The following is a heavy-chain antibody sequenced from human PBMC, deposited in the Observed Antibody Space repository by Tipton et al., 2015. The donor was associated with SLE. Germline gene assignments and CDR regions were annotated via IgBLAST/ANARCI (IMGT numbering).Heavy chain of an antibody. CDR2: ISHDGTDT. J-gene: IGHJ6*02. CDR1: GFIFSSYA. D-gene: IGHD4-17*01. Sequence: SLRLSCAASGFIFSSYAMHWVRQSPGKGLEWVAIISHDGTDTYYADSVKGRFTISRDNSKNTLYLQMNSLRAEDTAVYYCATLGDSYYYYGMDVWGQGTTVTVSS. CDR3: ATLGDSYYYYGMDV. V-gene: IGHV3-30*04.